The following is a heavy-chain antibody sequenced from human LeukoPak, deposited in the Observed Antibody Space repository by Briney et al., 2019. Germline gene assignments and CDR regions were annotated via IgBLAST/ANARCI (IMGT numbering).Heavy chain of an antibody. V-gene: IGHV3-7*01. CDR3: ARLAYYGSGSYYISAFDY. CDR2: IKQDGSKK. Sequence: GGSLRLSCAASGFTFSSYWMSWVRQAPGKGLEWVANIKQDGSKKYYVDSVRGRFTISRDNAKNSLYLQMNSLRAEDTAVYYCARLAYYGSGSYYISAFDYWGQGTLVTVSS. D-gene: IGHD3-10*01. J-gene: IGHJ4*02. CDR1: GFTFSSYW.